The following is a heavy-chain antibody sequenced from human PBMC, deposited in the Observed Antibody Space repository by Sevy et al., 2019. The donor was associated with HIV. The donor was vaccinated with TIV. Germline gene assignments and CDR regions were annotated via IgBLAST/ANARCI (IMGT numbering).Heavy chain of an antibody. Sequence: GESLKISCKGSGYSFTSYWIGWVRQMPGKGPEWMGIIYPGDSDTRYSPSFQGQVTISADKSISTAYLQWSSLTASDTAMYYCARQLTTVTRADAFDIWGQGTMVTVSS. CDR3: ARQLTTVTRADAFDI. D-gene: IGHD4-17*01. V-gene: IGHV5-51*01. CDR2: IYPGDSDT. J-gene: IGHJ3*02. CDR1: GYSFTSYW.